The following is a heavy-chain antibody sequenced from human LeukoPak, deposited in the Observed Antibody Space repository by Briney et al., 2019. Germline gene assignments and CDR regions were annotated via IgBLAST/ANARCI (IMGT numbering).Heavy chain of an antibody. CDR1: GFTFSSYS. CDR2: ISSSSSTI. CDR3: ARDRPDESYWYFDL. Sequence: GGSLRLSCAASGFTFSSYSMNWVRQAPGQGLEWVSYISSSSSTIYYADSVKGRFTISRDNAKNSLYLQMNSLRAEDTAVYYCARDRPDESYWYFDLWGRGTLVTVSS. J-gene: IGHJ2*01. V-gene: IGHV3-48*04.